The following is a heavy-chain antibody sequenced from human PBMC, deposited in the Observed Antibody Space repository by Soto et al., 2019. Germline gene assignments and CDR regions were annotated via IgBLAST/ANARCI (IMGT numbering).Heavy chain of an antibody. CDR1: GCSITSSY. J-gene: IGHJ6*04. CDR3: ARGEDAFFYYGLDV. CDR2: IYDTGISGYTPST. V-gene: IGHV4-59*01. Sequence: SETLSLTCTVSGCSITSSYWSWIRRPPGKGLEWIAYIYDTGISGYTPSTSYNPSLKSRVTMSVDTSKSQFSLKLTSVTAADTAVYYCARGEDAFFYYGLDVWGEGTTVTVSS.